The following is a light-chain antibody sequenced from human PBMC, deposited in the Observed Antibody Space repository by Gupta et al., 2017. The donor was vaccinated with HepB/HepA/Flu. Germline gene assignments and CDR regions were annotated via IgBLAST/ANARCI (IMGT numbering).Light chain of an antibody. V-gene: IGKV1-9*01. J-gene: IGKJ5*01. CDR1: QGVGGH. CDR2: EIS. CDR3: QQLNSYPIS. Sequence: DIQLTQSPSFMSTSVGDRVTITCRDSQGVGGHLAWYQQRPGKAPNLLIYEISILQSGVPSRFSGSGSGTEFTLTISSLQPEDFATYYCQQLNSYPISFGQGTRLDSK.